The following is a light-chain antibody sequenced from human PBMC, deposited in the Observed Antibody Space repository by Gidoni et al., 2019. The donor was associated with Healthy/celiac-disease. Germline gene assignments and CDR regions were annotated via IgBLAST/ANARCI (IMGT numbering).Light chain of an antibody. CDR1: QSVSSN. CDR2: GAS. V-gene: IGKV3-15*01. CDR3: QQYNNWPWT. J-gene: IGKJ1*01. Sequence: EIVMTQSPATLSVSPGERATLSGRASQSVSSNLAWYQQKPGQAPRLLIFGASTRATGIPARFRGRGSVTEFTLTIRSLQSEDFAVYYCQQYNNWPWTFXPXTKVEIK.